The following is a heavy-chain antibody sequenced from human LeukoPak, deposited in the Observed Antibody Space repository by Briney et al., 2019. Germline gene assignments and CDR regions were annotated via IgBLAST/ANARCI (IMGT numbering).Heavy chain of an antibody. J-gene: IGHJ6*02. Sequence: PSETLSLTCTVSGGSISSYYWTWIRQPPGKGLEWIGYIYYSGSTNYNPSLKSRVTISVDTSKNQFSLKLSSVTAADTAVYYCAREFSGYDYHHYYYYGMDVWGQGTTVTVSS. CDR2: IYYSGST. V-gene: IGHV4-59*01. D-gene: IGHD5-12*01. CDR3: AREFSGYDYHHYYYYGMDV. CDR1: GGSISSYY.